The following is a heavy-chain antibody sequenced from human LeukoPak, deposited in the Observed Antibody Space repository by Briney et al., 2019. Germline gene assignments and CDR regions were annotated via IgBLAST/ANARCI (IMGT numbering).Heavy chain of an antibody. CDR1: GGSISSGSYY. CDR3: ARIRGITGIKNYYYMDV. D-gene: IGHD1-20*01. Sequence: PSETLSLTCTVSGGSISSGSYYWSWIRQPAGKGLEWIGRIYTSGSTNYNPSLKSRVTISVDTSKNQFSLKLSSVTAADTAVYYCARIRGITGIKNYYYMDVWGKGTTVTVSS. J-gene: IGHJ6*03. CDR2: IYTSGST. V-gene: IGHV4-61*02.